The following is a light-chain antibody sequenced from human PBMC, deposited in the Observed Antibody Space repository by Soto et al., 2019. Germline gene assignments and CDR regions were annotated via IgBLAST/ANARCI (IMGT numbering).Light chain of an antibody. J-gene: IGKJ1*01. Sequence: DIQMTPSPSSVSASGGYRVNITCRATQDIGNWLAWYQQKPGKAPKLLISASSSLQSGVPSRFSGSGSGTDFTLMISSLQPEDCAIYWCLQTTSFPWTFGQGTKVEIK. CDR3: LQTTSFPWT. V-gene: IGKV1-12*01. CDR2: ASS. CDR1: QDIGNW.